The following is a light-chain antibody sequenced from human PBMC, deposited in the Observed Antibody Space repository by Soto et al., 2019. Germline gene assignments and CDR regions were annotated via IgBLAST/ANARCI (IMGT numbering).Light chain of an antibody. CDR3: QHYVNLPLT. CDR1: QGIGDT. V-gene: IGKV3-15*01. J-gene: IGKJ4*01. Sequence: EIVMTQSPATLSVSPGEGATPSCRASQGIGDTLAWYQQKPGQTPRLLIYDTSIRATGVPARFSGSRSGAEFTLTISSLQSEDFAVYYCQHYVNLPLTFGGGTKVEIK. CDR2: DTS.